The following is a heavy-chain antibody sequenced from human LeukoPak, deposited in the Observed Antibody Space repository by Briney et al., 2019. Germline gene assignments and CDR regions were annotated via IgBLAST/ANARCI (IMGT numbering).Heavy chain of an antibody. J-gene: IGHJ4*02. CDR1: GFTLCSYA. CDR3: AKGSSSMVREYFDY. V-gene: IGHV3-23*01. Sequence: SGGSLRLSCAPPGFTLCSYAMSWVPEAPERGGGWVSGISDIGSSTYYAASVKGRFTISRDNSKNTLYLQMNSLRAEDTAVYYCAKGSSSMVREYFDYWGQGTLVTVSS. D-gene: IGHD3-10*01. CDR2: ISDIGSST.